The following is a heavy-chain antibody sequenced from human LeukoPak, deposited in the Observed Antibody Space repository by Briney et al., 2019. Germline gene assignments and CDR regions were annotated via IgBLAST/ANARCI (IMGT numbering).Heavy chain of an antibody. Sequence: ASVKVSCKASGYTFTGYYMHWVRQAPGQGLEWMGWINPNCGGTNYAQKFQGWVTMTRDTSISTAYMELSRLRSDDTAVYYCARVAYGDYEDYGMDVWGQGTTVTVSS. CDR2: INPNCGGT. D-gene: IGHD4-17*01. V-gene: IGHV1-2*04. CDR1: GYTFTGYY. CDR3: ARVAYGDYEDYGMDV. J-gene: IGHJ6*02.